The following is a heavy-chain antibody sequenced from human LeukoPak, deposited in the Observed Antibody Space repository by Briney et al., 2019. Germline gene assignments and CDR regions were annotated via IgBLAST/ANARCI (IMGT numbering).Heavy chain of an antibody. CDR3: ARGPPYYDYVWGSYRQTTFDY. CDR2: INHSGST. J-gene: IGHJ4*02. D-gene: IGHD3-16*02. CDR1: GGSFSGYY. V-gene: IGHV4-34*01. Sequence: SETLSLTCAVYGGSFSGYYWSWIRQPPGKGLEWIGEINHSGSTNYNPSLKSRVTISVDTSKNQFSLKLSSVTAADPAVYYCARGPPYYDYVWGSYRQTTFDYWGQGTLVTVSS.